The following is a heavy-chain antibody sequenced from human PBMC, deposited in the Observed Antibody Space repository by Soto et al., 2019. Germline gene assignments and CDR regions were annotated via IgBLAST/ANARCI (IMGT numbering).Heavy chain of an antibody. CDR1: GFTFSGYS. Sequence: EVQLVESGGVLVKPGGSLRLSCAGSGFTFSGYSMNWVRQAPGKGLEWVSSISTSSNNMYYADSVKGRFTMSRDNAKNSLYLQMNSLRVEDTAVYYCARDLASATGTCDYWGQGTLVTVSS. D-gene: IGHD1-1*01. J-gene: IGHJ4*02. CDR3: ARDLASATGTCDY. V-gene: IGHV3-21*01. CDR2: ISTSSNNM.